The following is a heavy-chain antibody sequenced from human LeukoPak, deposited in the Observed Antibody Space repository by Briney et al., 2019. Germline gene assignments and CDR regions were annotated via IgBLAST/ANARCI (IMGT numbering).Heavy chain of an antibody. CDR2: IWFDGSNK. CDR3: ARERSSWHTYGMDV. CDR1: GFTFRSYW. Sequence: GGSLRLSCAASGFTFRSYWMHWVRQAPGKGLEWVAVIWFDGSNKYYADSVKGRFTISRDNSKNTLSLQMNSLRAEDTAVYYCARERSSWHTYGMDVWGQGTTVTVSS. D-gene: IGHD6-13*01. J-gene: IGHJ6*02. V-gene: IGHV3-33*08.